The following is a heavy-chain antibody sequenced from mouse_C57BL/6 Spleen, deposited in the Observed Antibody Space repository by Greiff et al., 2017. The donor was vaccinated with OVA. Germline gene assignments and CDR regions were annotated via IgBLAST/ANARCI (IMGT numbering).Heavy chain of an antibody. CDR1: GFTFSSYG. Sequence: EVMLVESGGDLVKPGGSLKLSCAASGFTFSSYGMSWVRQTPDKRLEWVATISSGGSYTYYPDSVKGRFTISRDNAKNTLYLQMSSLKSEDTAMYYCARRASTVVATDWYFDVWGTGTTVTVSS. J-gene: IGHJ1*03. D-gene: IGHD1-1*01. V-gene: IGHV5-6*02. CDR3: ARRASTVVATDWYFDV. CDR2: ISSGGSYT.